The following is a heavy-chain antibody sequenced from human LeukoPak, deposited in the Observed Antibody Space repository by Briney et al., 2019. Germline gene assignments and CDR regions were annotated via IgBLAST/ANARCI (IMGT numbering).Heavy chain of an antibody. CDR1: GHSITSNNW. D-gene: IGHD3-9*01. J-gene: IGHJ6*04. V-gene: IGHV4-4*02. CDR2: VYHSGST. Sequence: SGTLSLTCAVSGHSITSNNWWSWVRQPPGKGLEWIREVYHSGSTNYHPSLKSRVTITVDKSNNQFSLKLTSVTAADTAVYYCARDSDLTGYFSRFYYGLVVWGKGTTVTVSS. CDR3: ARDSDLTGYFSRFYYGLVV.